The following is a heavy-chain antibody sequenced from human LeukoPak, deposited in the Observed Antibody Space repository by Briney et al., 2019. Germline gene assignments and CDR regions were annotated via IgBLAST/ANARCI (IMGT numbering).Heavy chain of an antibody. CDR3: ARQTGSGLFILP. D-gene: IGHD3/OR15-3a*01. CDR2: IYYSGTT. V-gene: IGHV4-39*01. J-gene: IGHJ4*02. Sequence: SETLSLTCTVSGGSISTSSYYWGWIRQPPGKGLEWIAYIYYSGTTYYNASLKSQVSISIDTSKNQFSLRLTSVTAADTAVYYCARQTGSGLFILPGGQGTLVTVSS. CDR1: GGSISTSSYY.